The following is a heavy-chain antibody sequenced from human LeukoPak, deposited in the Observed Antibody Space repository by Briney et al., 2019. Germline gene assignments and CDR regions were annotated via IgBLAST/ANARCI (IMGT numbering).Heavy chain of an antibody. Sequence: GGSLRLSCTVSGFTVSSNSMSWVRQAPGKGLEWVSFIYSGSNTHYSDSVKGRFTISIDNSKNTLYLQMNSLRADDTAVYYCARRAGEYSHPYDYWGQGTLVTVSS. J-gene: IGHJ4*02. CDR1: GFTVSSNS. CDR2: IYSGSNT. CDR3: ARRAGEYSHPYDY. V-gene: IGHV3-53*01. D-gene: IGHD4-17*01.